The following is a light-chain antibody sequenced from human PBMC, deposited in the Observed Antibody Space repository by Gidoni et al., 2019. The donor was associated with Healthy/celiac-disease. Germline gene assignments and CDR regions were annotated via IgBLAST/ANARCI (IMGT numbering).Light chain of an antibody. J-gene: IGKJ1*01. Sequence: IVLTQSPGTLSWSPEERATLSCRASQSVSSSYLAWYQQKPGQAPRLLIYGASSMATGIPDRFSSSGSATDFMLTISRLEPEDFAVYYWQQYGSSPGTFXQXTKVXIK. V-gene: IGKV3-20*01. CDR2: GAS. CDR3: QQYGSSPGT. CDR1: QSVSSSY.